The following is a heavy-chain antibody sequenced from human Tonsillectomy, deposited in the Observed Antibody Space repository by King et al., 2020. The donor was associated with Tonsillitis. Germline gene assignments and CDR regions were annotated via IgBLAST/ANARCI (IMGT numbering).Heavy chain of an antibody. J-gene: IGHJ4*02. CDR3: SRSLTIFGTADC. Sequence: QLVQSGAEVKKPGESLKISCSGSGYSFGNYWIAWVRQMPGKGLEWMGIIYPSDSDTTYSPSFQGQVFISADKSINTAYLQWSRLQASDTAVYYCSRSLTIFGTADCWGQGTVVTVSS. V-gene: IGHV5-51*01. D-gene: IGHD3-3*01. CDR1: GYSFGNYW. CDR2: IYPSDSDT.